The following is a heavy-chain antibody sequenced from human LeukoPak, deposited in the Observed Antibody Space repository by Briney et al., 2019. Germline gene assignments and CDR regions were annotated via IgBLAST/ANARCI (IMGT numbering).Heavy chain of an antibody. V-gene: IGHV1-46*01. CDR1: GYTFTSYY. CDR2: INPSGGST. CDR3: ARRGGALDY. Sequence: ASVKVSCKASGYTFTSYYMHWVRQAPGQGLEWMGIINPSGGSTSYAQKFQGRVTMTRDTSISSAYMELSRLRSDDTAVYYCARRGGALDYWGQGTLVTVSS. D-gene: IGHD4/OR15-4a*01. J-gene: IGHJ4*02.